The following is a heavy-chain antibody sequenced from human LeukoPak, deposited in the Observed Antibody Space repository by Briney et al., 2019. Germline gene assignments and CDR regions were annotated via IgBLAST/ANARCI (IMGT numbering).Heavy chain of an antibody. D-gene: IGHD2-21*01. Sequence: GRSLRLSCTGSGFTFSSYTLHWVRQAPGKELEWVSSISSGGTFVFYADSVTGRFTISRDNAGKFLYLQMDSLRAEDTAVYYCATLGCAGENCPRAGRALGGYWGQGTLVTVSS. J-gene: IGHJ4*02. CDR1: GFTFSSYT. CDR2: ISSGGTFV. V-gene: IGHV3-21*01. CDR3: ATLGCAGENCPRAGRALGGY.